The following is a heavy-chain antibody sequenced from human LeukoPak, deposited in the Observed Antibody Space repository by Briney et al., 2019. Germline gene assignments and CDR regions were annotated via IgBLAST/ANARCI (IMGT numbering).Heavy chain of an antibody. CDR2: IGDGGYST. J-gene: IGHJ3*02. D-gene: IGHD6-19*01. V-gene: IGHV3-23*01. CDR1: GFTFSTYA. Sequence: GGSLRLSCAASGFTFSTYAMSWVRQAPGKGLEWVSAIGDGGYSTYFADSVKGRFTVSRDNSRNTLYLQMNSLRVEDTALYYCARDRGGGWLHDAFDMWGQGTMVTVSS. CDR3: ARDRGGGWLHDAFDM.